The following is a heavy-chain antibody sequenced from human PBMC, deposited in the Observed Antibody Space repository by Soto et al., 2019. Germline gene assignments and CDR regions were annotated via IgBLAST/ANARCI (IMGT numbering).Heavy chain of an antibody. CDR3: VLVDVYVTPSQQDV. Sequence: QVQLVQSVAEVKNPGASVKVSCKTSGYVFTSYGIGLARQAPGQGLEWMGWINTYNGNTNYAQNLQGRVNLTTDTYKSTEYMELRSLRSNETDIYYCVLVDVYVTPSQQDVWGQGTKVNVSS. V-gene: IGHV1-18*01. CDR1: GYVFTSYG. CDR2: INTYNGNT. D-gene: IGHD3-16*01. J-gene: IGHJ6*02.